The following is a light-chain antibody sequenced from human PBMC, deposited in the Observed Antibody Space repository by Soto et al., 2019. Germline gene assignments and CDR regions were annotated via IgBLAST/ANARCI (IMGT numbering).Light chain of an antibody. CDR1: QDISNY. CDR2: DAS. CDR3: QQYDNLPLT. Sequence: DIQMTQSPSSLSASVGDRVTITCQASQDISNYLNWYQQEPGKAPKLLIYDASNSETGVPSRFSGSGSGTDFTFTISSLQPEDIATYYCQQYDNLPLTFGGGTKVDIK. V-gene: IGKV1-33*01. J-gene: IGKJ4*01.